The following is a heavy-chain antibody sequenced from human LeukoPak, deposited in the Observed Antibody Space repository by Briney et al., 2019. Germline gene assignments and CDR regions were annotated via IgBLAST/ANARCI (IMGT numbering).Heavy chain of an antibody. V-gene: IGHV1-3*01. D-gene: IGHD3-16*01. J-gene: IGHJ5*02. CDR3: ARDEEVMSWFDP. CDR1: GYTFTSYA. Sequence: ASVKVSCKASGYTFTSYAMHWVRQAPGQRLEWVGWINAGNGNTKYSQKFQGRVTITRDTSASTAYMELSSLRSEDTAVYYCARDEEVMSWFDPWGQGTLVTVSS. CDR2: INAGNGNT.